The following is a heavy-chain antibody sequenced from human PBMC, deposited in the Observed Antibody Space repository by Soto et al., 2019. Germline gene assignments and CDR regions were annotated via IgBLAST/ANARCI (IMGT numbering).Heavy chain of an antibody. CDR3: AKDRDYIGMVDAFDI. D-gene: IGHD2-15*01. Sequence: PGGSLRLSCAASGFTFSTYAMTWVRQGPGKGLEYLSAISGSGHTTYYPDSVRGRFTISRDNSKNTLYLQMNSLRAEDTAVYYCAKDRDYIGMVDAFDIWGQGTMVTVSS. V-gene: IGHV3-23*01. J-gene: IGHJ3*02. CDR2: ISGSGHTT. CDR1: GFTFSTYA.